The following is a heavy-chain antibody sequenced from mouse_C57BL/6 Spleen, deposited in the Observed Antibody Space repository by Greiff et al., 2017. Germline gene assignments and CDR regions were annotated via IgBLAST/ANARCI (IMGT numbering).Heavy chain of an antibody. J-gene: IGHJ1*03. CDR3: ARYYDGSSYDLYCDV. V-gene: IGHV1-55*01. CDR1: GYTFTSYW. CDR2: IYPGSGST. Sequence: QVQLQQPGAELVKPGASVKMSCKASGYTFTSYWITWVKQRPGQGLEWIGDIYPGSGSTNYNEKFKSKATLPVDTSSSTASMQLSSLPSEDSAVYYGARYYDGSSYDLYCDVWGTGTTVTVSS. D-gene: IGHD1-1*01.